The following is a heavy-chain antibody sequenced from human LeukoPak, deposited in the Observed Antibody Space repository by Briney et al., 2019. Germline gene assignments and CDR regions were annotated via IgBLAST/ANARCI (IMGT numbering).Heavy chain of an antibody. V-gene: IGHV3-33*01. CDR2: IWYDGSNK. CDR1: GFTFSSYG. CDR3: ARKPFPYDSSGYYYLDY. Sequence: GGSLRLSCAASGFTFSSYGMHWVRQAPGKGLEWVAVIWYDGSNKYYADSVKGRFTISRDNSKNTLCLRMNSLRAEDTAVYYCARKPFPYDSSGYYYLDYWGQGTLVTVSS. J-gene: IGHJ4*02. D-gene: IGHD3-22*01.